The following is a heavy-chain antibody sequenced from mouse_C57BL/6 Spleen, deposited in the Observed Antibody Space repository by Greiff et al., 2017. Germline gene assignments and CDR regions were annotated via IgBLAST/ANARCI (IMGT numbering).Heavy chain of an antibody. CDR2: IDPSDSET. Sequence: QVQLQQPGAELVRPGSSVKLSCKASSYTFTSYWMHWVKQRPIQGLEWIGNIDPSDSETHYNQKFKDKATLTVDKSSSTAYMQLSSLTSEDSAVYYCARSGIYYYGSSHYYAMDYWGQGTSVTVSS. CDR1: SYTFTSYW. V-gene: IGHV1-52*01. CDR3: ARSGIYYYGSSHYYAMDY. J-gene: IGHJ4*01. D-gene: IGHD1-1*01.